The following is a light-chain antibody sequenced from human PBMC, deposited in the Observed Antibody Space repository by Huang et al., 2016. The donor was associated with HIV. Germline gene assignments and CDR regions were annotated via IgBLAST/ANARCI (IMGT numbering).Light chain of an antibody. Sequence: IVMTQSPDSLAVSLGERATLNCKSSRSILSRSNTQNYLAWYQQKQGQPPKLLFFWASTRESGVPDRFSGSGSGTDFTLTISNLQAEDVAVYFCQQYYTTPLTFGQGTKVEI. J-gene: IGKJ1*01. V-gene: IGKV4-1*01. CDR1: RSILSRSNTQNY. CDR3: QQYYTTPLT. CDR2: WAS.